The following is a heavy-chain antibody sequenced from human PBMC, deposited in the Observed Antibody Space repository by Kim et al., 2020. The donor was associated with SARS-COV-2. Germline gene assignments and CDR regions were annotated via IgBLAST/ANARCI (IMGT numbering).Heavy chain of an antibody. J-gene: IGHJ4*02. V-gene: IGHV4-39*01. Sequence: SETLSLTCTVSGGSISSSSYYWGWIRQPPGKGLEWIGSIYYSGSTYYNPSLKSRVTISVDTSKNQFSLKLSSVTAADTAVYYCAGRQYSYGPLYWGQGTLVTVSS. CDR1: GGSISSSSYY. D-gene: IGHD5-18*01. CDR2: IYYSGST. CDR3: AGRQYSYGPLY.